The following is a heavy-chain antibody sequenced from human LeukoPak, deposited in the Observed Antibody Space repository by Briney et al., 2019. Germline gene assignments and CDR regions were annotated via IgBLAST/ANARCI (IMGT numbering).Heavy chain of an antibody. Sequence: GGSLRLSCAASGFTFSSHWMNWVRQAPGKGLVWVSRIASDGSSTTYADSVKGRFSISRDNARNTLYLQMNSLRVEDTAVYYCARGRPHGNDYWGQGTLVTVSS. CDR2: IASDGSST. V-gene: IGHV3-74*01. CDR1: GFTFSSHW. J-gene: IGHJ4*02. CDR3: ARGRPHGNDY. D-gene: IGHD4-23*01.